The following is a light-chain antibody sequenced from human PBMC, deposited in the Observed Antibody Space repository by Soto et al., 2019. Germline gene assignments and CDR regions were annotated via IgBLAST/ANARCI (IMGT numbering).Light chain of an antibody. CDR2: DVT. CDR3: SSYTTSDTLVI. Sequence: QSGLTQPASVSGSPGQSITLSCTGTSTDVGCYNYVSQYQQHPGNAPKLLIDDVTNRPSGVSHRFSGSKSGNTACLTISGIQAEDEADYYCSSYTTSDTLVIFGGGTKLTVL. J-gene: IGLJ2*01. CDR1: STDVGCYNY. V-gene: IGLV2-14*03.